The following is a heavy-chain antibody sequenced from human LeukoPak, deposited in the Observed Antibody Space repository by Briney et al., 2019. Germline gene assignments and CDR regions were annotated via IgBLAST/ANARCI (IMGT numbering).Heavy chain of an antibody. Sequence: PGGSLRLSCAASGFTSSSYSMSWGRQAPGKGLEWVSAICGSGGSTYYADSVKGRFTISRDNSKNTLYLEMKIRRGEGTAVYYCARDQHDSMGSYGVDFWGQGTLITVSS. CDR1: GFTSSSYS. D-gene: IGHD3-22*01. J-gene: IGHJ4*02. CDR2: ICGSGGST. V-gene: IGHV3-23*01. CDR3: ARDQHDSMGSYGVDF.